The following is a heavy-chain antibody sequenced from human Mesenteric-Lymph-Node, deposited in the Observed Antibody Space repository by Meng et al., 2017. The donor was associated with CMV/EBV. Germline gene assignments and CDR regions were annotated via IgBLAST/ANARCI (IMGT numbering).Heavy chain of an antibody. CDR3: AREARDFWSAYIPQGFDY. CDR2: VFYTGST. J-gene: IGHJ4*02. Sequence: SETLSLTCSVSGVSISSSSYYWGWIRPPPGKGLEWIGSVFYTGSTFYNPSLMSRVTISRDTSKNQFSLKLTSVTAADTAVYYCAREARDFWSAYIPQGFDYWGQGRLVTVSS. V-gene: IGHV4-39*07. CDR1: GVSISSSSYY. D-gene: IGHD3-3*01.